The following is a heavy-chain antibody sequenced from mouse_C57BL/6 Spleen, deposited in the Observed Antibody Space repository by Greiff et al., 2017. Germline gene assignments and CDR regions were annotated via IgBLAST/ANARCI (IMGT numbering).Heavy chain of an antibody. Sequence: EVQRVESGGGLVKPGGSLKLSCAASGFTFSSYAMSWVRQTPEKRLEWVATISDGGSYTYYPDNVKGRFTISRDNAKNNLYLQMSHLKSEDTAMYYCARDRDSSGSFAYWGQGTLVTVSA. CDR2: ISDGGSYT. D-gene: IGHD3-2*02. CDR3: ARDRDSSGSFAY. J-gene: IGHJ3*01. V-gene: IGHV5-4*01. CDR1: GFTFSSYA.